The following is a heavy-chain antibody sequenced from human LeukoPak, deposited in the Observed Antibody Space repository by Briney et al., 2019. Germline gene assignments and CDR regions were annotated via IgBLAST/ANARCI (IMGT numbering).Heavy chain of an antibody. D-gene: IGHD2-15*01. Sequence: ASVKVSCKASGYTFTSYGISWVRQAPGQGLEWMGCISAYNGNTNYAQKLQGRVTMTTDTSTRPAYLELRSLRSGDTAVYSCARGYCSGGSCSHYGMDVWGQGTTVTVSS. CDR2: ISAYNGNT. CDR1: GYTFTSYG. V-gene: IGHV1-18*01. J-gene: IGHJ6*02. CDR3: ARGYCSGGSCSHYGMDV.